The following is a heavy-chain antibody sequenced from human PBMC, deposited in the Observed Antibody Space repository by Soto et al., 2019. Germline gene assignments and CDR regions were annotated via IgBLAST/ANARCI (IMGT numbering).Heavy chain of an antibody. D-gene: IGHD3-22*01. Sequence: QVQLVQSGAEVKKPGASVKVSCKASGYTFTSYYMHWVRQAPGQGLEWMGIINPSGGSTSYAQKFQGRVTMTRDTSAGTVYMELSSLGSEDTAVYYCARVPGYDSSGYQRRDAFDLWGQGTMVTVSS. CDR1: GYTFTSYY. J-gene: IGHJ3*01. CDR2: INPSGGST. CDR3: ARVPGYDSSGYQRRDAFDL. V-gene: IGHV1-46*01.